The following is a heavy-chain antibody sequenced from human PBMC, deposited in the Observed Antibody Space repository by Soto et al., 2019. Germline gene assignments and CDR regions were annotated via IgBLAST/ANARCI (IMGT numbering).Heavy chain of an antibody. D-gene: IGHD3-10*01. CDR2: IKGDGIST. J-gene: IGHJ4*02. CDR1: GFTFSSYW. CDR3: ARGAMANYYNYY. V-gene: IGHV3-74*01. Sequence: EVQLVESGGGLVQSGGSLRLSCAASGFTFSSYWMHWVRQAPGKGLVWVSRIKGDGISTNYADSVKGRFTISRDNAKDTVFLQMNGLSADDTAVYYCARGAMANYYNYYWGQGTLVTVSS.